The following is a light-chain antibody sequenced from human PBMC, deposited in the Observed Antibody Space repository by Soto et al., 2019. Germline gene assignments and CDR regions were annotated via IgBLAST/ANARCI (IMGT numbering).Light chain of an antibody. Sequence: QSALTQPASVSGSPGQSITISCTGTSRDVGGYNYFSWYQQHPGKAPKLIIYEVSNRPSGVSPRFSGSKYGNTAYLTISGIPAEDEADYYCSSYTTSRTLDHVVFGGGTKLTVL. J-gene: IGLJ2*01. CDR3: SSYTTSRTLDHVV. CDR2: EVS. V-gene: IGLV2-14*01. CDR1: SRDVGGYNY.